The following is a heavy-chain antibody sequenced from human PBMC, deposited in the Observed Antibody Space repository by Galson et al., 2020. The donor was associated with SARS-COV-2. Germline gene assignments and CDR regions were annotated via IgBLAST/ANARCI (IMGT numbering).Heavy chain of an antibody. D-gene: IGHD6-19*01. CDR3: TTTPPYSSGWYSSFKLPNPY. Sequence: GGSLRLSCAASGFTFSNAWMSWVRQAPGKGLEWVGRIKSKTDGGTTDYAAPVKGRFTISRDDSKNTLYLQMNSLKTEDTAVYYCTTTPPYSSGWYSSFKLPNPYWGQGTLVTVSS. V-gene: IGHV3-15*01. J-gene: IGHJ4*02. CDR2: IKSKTDGGTT. CDR1: GFTFSNAW.